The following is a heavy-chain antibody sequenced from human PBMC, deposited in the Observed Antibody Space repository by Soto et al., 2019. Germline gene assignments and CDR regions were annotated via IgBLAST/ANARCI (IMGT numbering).Heavy chain of an antibody. J-gene: IGHJ4*02. Sequence: QVTLKESGPVLVNPTETLTLTCTVSGFSLSNARMGVSWIRQPPGKALEWLAHIFSNDEKSYSTSLKSRLTISKDTSKSQVVLTMTNMDPVDTATYYCARISPNSSGYRYWGQGTLVTVSS. CDR3: ARISPNSSGYRY. V-gene: IGHV2-26*01. CDR2: IFSNDEK. CDR1: GFSLSNARMG. D-gene: IGHD3-22*01.